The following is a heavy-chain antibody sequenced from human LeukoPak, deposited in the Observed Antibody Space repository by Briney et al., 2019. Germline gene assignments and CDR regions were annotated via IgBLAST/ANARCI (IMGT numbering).Heavy chain of an antibody. J-gene: IGHJ4*02. Sequence: SQTLSLTCTVSGGSISSGGYYWSWIRQHPGKGLEWIGRIYTSGSTNYNPSLKSRVTMSVDTSKNQFSLKLSSVTAADTAVYYCARAPHCGGDCYQFDYWGQGTLVTVSS. CDR3: ARAPHCGGDCYQFDY. D-gene: IGHD2-21*02. CDR1: GGSISSGGYY. CDR2: IYTSGST. V-gene: IGHV4-61*02.